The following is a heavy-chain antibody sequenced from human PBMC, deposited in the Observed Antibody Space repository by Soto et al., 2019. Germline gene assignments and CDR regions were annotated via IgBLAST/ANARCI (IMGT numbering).Heavy chain of an antibody. D-gene: IGHD3-3*01. CDR1: GFTFSDYY. CDR3: ASMGSGYYYYFDY. J-gene: IGHJ4*02. Sequence: GGSLRLSCAASGFTFSDYYMSWIRQAPGKGLEWVSYISSSSSYTNYADSVKGRFTISRDNAKNSLYLQMNSLRAEDTAVYYCASMGSGYYYYFDYWGQGTLVTVSS. CDR2: ISSSSSYT. V-gene: IGHV3-11*06.